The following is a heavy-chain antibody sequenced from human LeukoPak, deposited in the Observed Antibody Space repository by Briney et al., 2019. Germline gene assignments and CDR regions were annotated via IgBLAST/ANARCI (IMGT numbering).Heavy chain of an antibody. CDR1: GGSISSYY. CDR2: IYYTGST. D-gene: IGHD6-19*01. V-gene: IGHV4-59*08. Sequence: SETLSLTCTVSGGSISSYYWSWIRQPPGKGLELIGYIYYTGSTNYNPSLKSRVTMSVDTSKSQFSLKLSSVTAADTAVYYCATSASGWYWFDPWGQGTLVTVSS. CDR3: ATSASGWYWFDP. J-gene: IGHJ5*02.